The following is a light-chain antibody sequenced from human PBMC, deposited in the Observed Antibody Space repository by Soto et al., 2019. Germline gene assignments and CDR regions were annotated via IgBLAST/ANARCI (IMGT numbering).Light chain of an antibody. CDR2: GAS. Sequence: EIVMTQSPATLSVSPGERATLSCRASQSVSSNLAWYQQKPGQAPRLLIYGASPRAAGISARFSGSGSGTEFTLTISSLQSEDFAVYYCQQYNNWPFTFGTGTKVDIK. V-gene: IGKV3-15*01. J-gene: IGKJ3*01. CDR1: QSVSSN. CDR3: QQYNNWPFT.